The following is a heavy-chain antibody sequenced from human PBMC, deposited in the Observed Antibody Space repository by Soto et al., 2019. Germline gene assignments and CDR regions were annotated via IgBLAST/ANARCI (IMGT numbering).Heavy chain of an antibody. CDR2: ISSSSSYT. J-gene: IGHJ5*02. V-gene: IGHV3-11*06. CDR3: AREWGSSTNWFDP. CDR1: GFTFGDYY. Sequence: GGSLRLSCAASGFTFGDYYMSWIRQAPGKGLEWVSYISSSSSYTNYADSVKGRFTISRDNAKNSLYLQMNSLRAEDTAVYYCAREWGSSTNWFDPWGQGTLVSVSS. D-gene: IGHD3-16*01.